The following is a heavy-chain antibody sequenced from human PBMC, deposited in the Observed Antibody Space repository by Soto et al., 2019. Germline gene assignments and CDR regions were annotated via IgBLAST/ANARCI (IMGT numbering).Heavy chain of an antibody. Sequence: SETLSLTCTVSGGSISSSSYYWGWIRQPPGKGLEWIGSIYYSGSTYYNPSLKSRVTISVDTSKNQFSLKLSSVTAADTAVYYCARDTYYDILTGSTFDYWGQGTLVTVSS. CDR3: ARDTYYDILTGSTFDY. CDR1: GGSISSSSYY. V-gene: IGHV4-39*02. D-gene: IGHD3-9*01. CDR2: IYYSGST. J-gene: IGHJ4*02.